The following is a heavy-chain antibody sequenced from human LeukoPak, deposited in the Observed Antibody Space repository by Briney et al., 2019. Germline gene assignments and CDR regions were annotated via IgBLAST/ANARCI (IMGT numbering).Heavy chain of an antibody. V-gene: IGHV3-33*08. J-gene: IGHJ4*02. Sequence: PGGSLRLSCAVSGFNFRSYAIHWVRQAPGKGLEWVAVIWYDGSNKYYADSVKGRFTISRDNSKNTLYLQMNSLRAEDTAVYYCARDYCSGGSCYSGDYWGQGTLVTVSS. D-gene: IGHD2-15*01. CDR2: IWYDGSNK. CDR3: ARDYCSGGSCYSGDY. CDR1: GFNFRSYA.